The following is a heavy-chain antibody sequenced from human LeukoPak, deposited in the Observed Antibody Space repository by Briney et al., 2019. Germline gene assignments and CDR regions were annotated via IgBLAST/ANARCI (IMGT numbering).Heavy chain of an antibody. CDR3: ARDQRLWFYDY. CDR1: GFTFSSYS. Sequence: GGSLRLSCAASGFTFSSYSMNWVRQAPGKGLEWVSYISSSSSTIYYADSVKGRFTISRDNAKNSLYLQMNSLRAEDAAVYYCARDQRLWFYDYWGQGTLVTVSS. D-gene: IGHD3-10*01. CDR2: ISSSSSTI. V-gene: IGHV3-48*01. J-gene: IGHJ4*02.